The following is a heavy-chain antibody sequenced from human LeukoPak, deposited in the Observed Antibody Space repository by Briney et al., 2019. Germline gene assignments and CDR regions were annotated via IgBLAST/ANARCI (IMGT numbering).Heavy chain of an antibody. V-gene: IGHV3-66*01. CDR2: IYSGGST. D-gene: IGHD6-13*01. Sequence: GGSLRLSCAASGFTVSSNYTSWVRQAPGKGLEWVSVIYSGGSTYYADSVKGRFTISRDNSKNTLYLQMNSLRAEDTAVYYCARAPSEGAAAVIGALDYWGQGTLVTVSS. J-gene: IGHJ4*02. CDR3: ARAPSEGAAAVIGALDY. CDR1: GFTVSSNY.